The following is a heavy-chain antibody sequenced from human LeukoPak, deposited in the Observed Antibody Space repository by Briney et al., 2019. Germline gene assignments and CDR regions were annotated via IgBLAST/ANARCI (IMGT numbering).Heavy chain of an antibody. Sequence: PSETLSLTCAVSGGSISSADFYWSWIRQHPGKGLEWIGFIYYSGSAYYNPSLKSRVSISVDTSKNQFSLTLNSVTAADTAVYYCARGPDYFDYWGQGTLVTVSS. J-gene: IGHJ4*02. CDR1: GGSISSADFY. V-gene: IGHV4-31*11. CDR2: IYYSGSA. CDR3: ARGPDYFDY.